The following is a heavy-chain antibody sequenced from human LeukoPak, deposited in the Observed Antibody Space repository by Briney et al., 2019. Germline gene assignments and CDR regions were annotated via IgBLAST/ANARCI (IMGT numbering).Heavy chain of an antibody. CDR1: GGSISSGGYY. D-gene: IGHD4-17*01. CDR3: AREFRTDYGDLDYFDY. V-gene: IGHV4-31*03. CDR2: IYYSGST. Sequence: SETLSLTCTVSGGSISSGGYYWSWIRQHPGKGLGWIGHIYYSGSTYYNPSLKSRVTISVDTSKNQFSLKLSSVTAADTAVYYCAREFRTDYGDLDYFDYWGQGTLVTVSS. J-gene: IGHJ4*02.